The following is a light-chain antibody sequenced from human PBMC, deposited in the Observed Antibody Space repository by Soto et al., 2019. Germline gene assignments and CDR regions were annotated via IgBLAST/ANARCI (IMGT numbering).Light chain of an antibody. V-gene: IGLV1-40*01. Sequence: QSVLTQPPSVSGAPGQRVTISCTGSSSNIGAGYDVHWYQQLPGTAPKLLIYGDTNRPSGVPDRFSGSKSGTSASQAITGLQAEDEADYYCQSYDSSLSGPSFVFGTGTKVTVL. CDR2: GDT. CDR1: SSNIGAGYD. J-gene: IGLJ1*01. CDR3: QSYDSSLSGPSFV.